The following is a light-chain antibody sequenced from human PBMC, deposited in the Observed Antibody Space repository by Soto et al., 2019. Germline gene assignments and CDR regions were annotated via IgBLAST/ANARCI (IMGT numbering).Light chain of an antibody. CDR1: QSISSW. J-gene: IGKJ4*01. V-gene: IGKV1-5*01. CDR2: DAS. CDR3: QQTRSYPST. Sequence: DMQMTRSPSTRSASVLGGVTMACLASQSISSWLAWYQQKPGKAPKLLIYDASSLESGVPSRFSGSGSGTEFTLTISSLQAQDFATYYCQQTRSYPSTFGGGTKVDIK.